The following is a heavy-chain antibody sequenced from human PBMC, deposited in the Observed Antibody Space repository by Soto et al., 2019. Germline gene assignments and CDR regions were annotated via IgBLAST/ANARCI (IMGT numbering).Heavy chain of an antibody. Sequence: EVQLLESGGGLVQPGGSLRLPCAASGFTFSSYAMSWVRQAPGKGLEWVSAISGSGGSTYYADSVKGRFTIARDNSKTTLYLQMHSLRAEDTAVYYCATLDYDILTGPLHYWGQGTLVTVSS. CDR3: ATLDYDILTGPLHY. J-gene: IGHJ4*02. D-gene: IGHD3-9*01. CDR1: GFTFSSYA. V-gene: IGHV3-23*01. CDR2: ISGSGGST.